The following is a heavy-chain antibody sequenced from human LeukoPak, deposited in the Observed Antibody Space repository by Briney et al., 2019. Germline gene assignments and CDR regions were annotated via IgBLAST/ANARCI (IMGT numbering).Heavy chain of an antibody. Sequence: SETLSLTCTVSGGSITSNYWSWIRQPPGKGLEWIGYIYYSGSTNYNPSLKSRVTMSVDTSKNQFSLKLSSVTAADTAVYYCARDGGGFDYWGQGTLVTVSS. V-gene: IGHV4-59*01. CDR3: ARDGGGFDY. CDR2: IYYSGST. D-gene: IGHD3-16*01. J-gene: IGHJ4*02. CDR1: GGSITSNY.